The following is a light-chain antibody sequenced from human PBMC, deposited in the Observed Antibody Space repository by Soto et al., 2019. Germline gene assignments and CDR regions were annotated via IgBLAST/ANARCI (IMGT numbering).Light chain of an antibody. CDR1: QSVISS. CDR2: GAS. CDR3: LQDYNYPYT. J-gene: IGKJ2*01. V-gene: IGKV3-15*01. Sequence: EIVVTQSPALLSVSPGERVTLSCRASQSVISSIAWYQQKLGQAPRLLIYGASTRPTGIPAIFSGSGSGTEFFLTISSLQSEDFATYYCLQDYNYPYTFGQGTKVDIK.